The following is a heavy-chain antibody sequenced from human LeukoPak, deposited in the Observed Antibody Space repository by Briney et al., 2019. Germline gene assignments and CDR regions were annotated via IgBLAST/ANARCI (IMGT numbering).Heavy chain of an antibody. CDR2: IYSGGNT. Sequence: GGSLRLSCAGSGFTFSTYSMHWVRQAPGKGLEWVSVIYSGGNTYYADYVKGRFTISRDNSKNTLYLQMNSLRAEDTAVYHCARDRLPPLGAFDIWGQGTMVTVSS. J-gene: IGHJ3*02. CDR3: ARDRLPPLGAFDI. V-gene: IGHV3-66*01. D-gene: IGHD3-16*01. CDR1: GFTFSTYS.